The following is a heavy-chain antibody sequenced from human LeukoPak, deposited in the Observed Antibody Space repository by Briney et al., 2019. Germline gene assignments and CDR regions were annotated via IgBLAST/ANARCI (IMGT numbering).Heavy chain of an antibody. CDR2: INHSGST. D-gene: IGHD2-2*01. CDR1: GGSFSGYY. CDR3: ARGLVGPQDLPAAMTLYYYYYMDV. Sequence: SETLSLTCAVYGGSFSGYYWSLIRQPPGKGLEWIGEINHSGSTNYNPSLKSRVTISVDTSKNQFSLKLSSVTAADTAVYYCARGLVGPQDLPAAMTLYYYYYMDVWGKGTTVTVSS. J-gene: IGHJ6*03. V-gene: IGHV4-34*01.